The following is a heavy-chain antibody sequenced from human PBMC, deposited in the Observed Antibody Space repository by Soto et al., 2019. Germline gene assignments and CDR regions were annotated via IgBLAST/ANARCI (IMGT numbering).Heavy chain of an antibody. CDR2: IRWDGDTS. Sequence: GGSLRLSCAASGFTFCGSSFHWVRQAPGKCLEWVSLIRWDGDTSFYTDFVKGRFTFSRDNSKTCLYLQMTILRSEHTVLYCCAKGMYATHYYGLLDYWGQGTLVTVSS. V-gene: IGHV3-43*01. J-gene: IGHJ4*02. CDR1: GFTFCGSS. CDR3: AKGMYATHYYGLLDY. D-gene: IGHD3-10*01.